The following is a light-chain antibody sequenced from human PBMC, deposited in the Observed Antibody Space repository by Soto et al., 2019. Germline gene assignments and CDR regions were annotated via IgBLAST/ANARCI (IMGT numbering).Light chain of an antibody. CDR3: QRYGRSPPLT. J-gene: IGKJ4*01. Sequence: ESVLTQSTGTLSLSPGERATLSCRASQSVSSGYLAWYQQKSGQAPRLLIYGASSRATGIPDRFSGSGSATDFTLTISRLEPEDCAVYYCQRYGRSPPLTFGGGTKVEIK. CDR2: GAS. V-gene: IGKV3-20*01. CDR1: QSVSSGY.